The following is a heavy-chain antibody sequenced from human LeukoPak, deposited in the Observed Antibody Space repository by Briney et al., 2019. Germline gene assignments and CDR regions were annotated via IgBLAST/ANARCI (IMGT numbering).Heavy chain of an antibody. D-gene: IGHD5-24*01. CDR3: AMSVEMPPIPSFDY. CDR1: GYTFTTYA. CDR2: VSAANNP. J-gene: IGHJ4*02. Sequence: ASVSVSCKTSGYTFTTYAIHWVRQAPGQGLELLGWVSAANNPEYSQKFQGRVVITRDASATTSYLELNSLRSEDTAVYYCAMSVEMPPIPSFDYWGQGTLVTVSS. V-gene: IGHV1-3*01.